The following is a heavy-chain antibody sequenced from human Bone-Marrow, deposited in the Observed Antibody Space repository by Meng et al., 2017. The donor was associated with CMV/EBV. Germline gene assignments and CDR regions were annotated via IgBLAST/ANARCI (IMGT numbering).Heavy chain of an antibody. CDR2: ISGSGGST. CDR1: GFTFSSYA. CDR3: AKDLFIRGLYQLLSRVAFDI. D-gene: IGHD2-2*01. Sequence: GESLKISCAASGFTFSSYAMSWVRQAPGKGLEWVSAISGSGGSTYYADSVKGRFTISRDNSKNTLYLQMNSLRAEDTAVYYCAKDLFIRGLYQLLSRVAFDIWGQGTMVTVSS. J-gene: IGHJ3*02. V-gene: IGHV3-23*01.